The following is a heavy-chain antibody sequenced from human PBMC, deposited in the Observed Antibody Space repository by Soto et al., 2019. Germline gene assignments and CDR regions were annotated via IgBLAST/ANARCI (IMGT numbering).Heavy chain of an antibody. V-gene: IGHV1-8*01. CDR1: GYTFTSYD. J-gene: IGHJ4*02. Sequence: QVQLVQSGAEVKKPGASVKVSCKASGYTFTSYDINWVRQATGQGLEWMGWMNPNSGNTGYAQKVQGRVTMTRNTSISTDYMELSSLRSEDTAVYYCARFYSPRIYDSSGYYPEHDYWGQGTLVTVSS. CDR3: ARFYSPRIYDSSGYYPEHDY. CDR2: MNPNSGNT. D-gene: IGHD3-22*01.